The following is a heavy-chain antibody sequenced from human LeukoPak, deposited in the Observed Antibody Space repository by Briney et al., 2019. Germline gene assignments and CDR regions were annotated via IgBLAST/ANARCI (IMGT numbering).Heavy chain of an antibody. V-gene: IGHV4-59*08. CDR2: IYYSGTT. Sequence: SETLSLTCTVSGGSMSGFHWTWIRQPPGRGLEWIGYIYYSGTTSYNPSLRSRITISLETSKNQFSLRLNSVTAADTAVYYCARSGAFYFDVLWGQGTLVTVS. D-gene: IGHD3-22*01. CDR1: GGSMSGFH. J-gene: IGHJ4*02. CDR3: ARSGAFYFDVL.